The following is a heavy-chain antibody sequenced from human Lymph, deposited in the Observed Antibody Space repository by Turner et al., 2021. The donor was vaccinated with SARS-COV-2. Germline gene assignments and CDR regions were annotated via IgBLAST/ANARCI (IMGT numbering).Heavy chain of an antibody. D-gene: IGHD3-3*01. Sequence: QLHLQESGPGLVTPSETLSLAGAVSAGSISSRSYYWGWIRPPPGKGPGWIGSIHYGGNSYYNPSPKSRGPITVDTAKNKFSLQLRSVTAADTAMYYCERRFLEYLLPTGFDPWGQGTLVTVSS. CDR1: AGSISSRSYY. V-gene: IGHV4-39*01. J-gene: IGHJ5*02. CDR3: ERRFLEYLLPTGFDP. CDR2: IHYGGNS.